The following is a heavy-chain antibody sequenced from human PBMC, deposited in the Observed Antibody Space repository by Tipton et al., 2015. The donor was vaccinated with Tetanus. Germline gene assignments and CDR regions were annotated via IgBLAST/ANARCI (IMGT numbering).Heavy chain of an antibody. D-gene: IGHD3-22*01. J-gene: IGHJ6*02. CDR1: GYSFTSYW. CDR2: IYPGDSDT. V-gene: IGHV5-51*01. Sequence: QLVQSGAEVKKPGESLEISCKGSGYSFTSYWIGWVRQMPGTGLEWMGIIYPGDSDTRYSPPFQGRVTISADKSISTAYLQWSSLKASDTAMYYCARSGDSSGSSGGGYYYYGMDVWGQGTTVTVSS. CDR3: ARSGDSSGSSGGGYYYYGMDV.